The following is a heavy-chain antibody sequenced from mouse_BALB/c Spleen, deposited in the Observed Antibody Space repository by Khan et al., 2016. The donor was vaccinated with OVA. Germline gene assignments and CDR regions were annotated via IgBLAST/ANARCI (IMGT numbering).Heavy chain of an antibody. V-gene: IGHV5-6*01. Sequence: EVKLVESGGDLVKPGGSLRLSCAASGFTFSTYGMSWVRQPPDKRLEWVATINSDGDYTYYPDTVKGRFTISRNNAENTLYLQMSSLKSEDTAIYYCASHLTGSFAYWGQGTLVTVSA. J-gene: IGHJ3*01. CDR1: GFTFSTYG. D-gene: IGHD4-1*01. CDR2: INSDGDYT. CDR3: ASHLTGSFAY.